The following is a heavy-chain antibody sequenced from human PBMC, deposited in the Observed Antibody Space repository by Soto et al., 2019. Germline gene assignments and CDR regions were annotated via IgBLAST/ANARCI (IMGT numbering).Heavy chain of an antibody. Sequence: QGQLVESGGGVVQPGRSLRLSCAASGFTFSSYGMHWVRQAPGKGLEWVAVISYDGSNKYYADSVKGRFTISRDNSKNTLYLQMNSLRAEDTAVYYCAKFTSKGSDYTGEKTYYMDVWGKGTTVTVSS. V-gene: IGHV3-30*18. CDR3: AKFTSKGSDYTGEKTYYMDV. CDR2: ISYDGSNK. CDR1: GFTFSSYG. D-gene: IGHD3-10*01. J-gene: IGHJ6*03.